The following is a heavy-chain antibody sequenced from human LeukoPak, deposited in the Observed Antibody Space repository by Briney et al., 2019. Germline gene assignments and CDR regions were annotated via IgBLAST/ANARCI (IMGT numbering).Heavy chain of an antibody. V-gene: IGHV1-18*01. D-gene: IGHD4-11*01. Sequence: ASVTVSCKASGYTFTSYGISWVRQAPGQGLEWMGWISAYNGNTNYAQKLQGRVAMTTDTSTSTAYMELRSLRSDDTAVYYCARDRTGTTRYYFDYWGQGTLVTVSS. CDR1: GYTFTSYG. CDR3: ARDRTGTTRYYFDY. J-gene: IGHJ4*02. CDR2: ISAYNGNT.